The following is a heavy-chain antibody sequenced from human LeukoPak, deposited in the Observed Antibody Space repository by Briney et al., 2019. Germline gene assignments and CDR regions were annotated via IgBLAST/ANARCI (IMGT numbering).Heavy chain of an antibody. CDR1: GFTFSSYG. D-gene: IGHD3-10*01. V-gene: IGHV3-21*01. Sequence: GGSLRLSCAASGFTFSSYGMTWVRQAPGKGLEWVSSINGASDYIYYADSVKGRFTISRDNAKNALYLQMDSLRAEDTAVYYCAKDLHYGSADYWGQGTLVTVSS. CDR3: AKDLHYGSADY. J-gene: IGHJ4*02. CDR2: INGASDYI.